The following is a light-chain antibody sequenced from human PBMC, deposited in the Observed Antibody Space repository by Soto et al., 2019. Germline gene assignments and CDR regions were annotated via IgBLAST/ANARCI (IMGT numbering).Light chain of an antibody. Sequence: DIQMTQSPSSVSASVGDRVSITCRASQGISNWLAWYQQKTGRAPKLLIYTGSSLHSGVPSRFSGTGSGTDFTLTSSSLHPEDVATYYCQQANSFPLTFGGGTKVEIK. CDR3: QQANSFPLT. CDR2: TGS. CDR1: QGISNW. V-gene: IGKV1-12*01. J-gene: IGKJ4*01.